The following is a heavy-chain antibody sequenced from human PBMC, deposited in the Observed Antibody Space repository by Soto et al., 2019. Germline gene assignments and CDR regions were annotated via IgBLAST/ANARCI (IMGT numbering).Heavy chain of an antibody. D-gene: IGHD4-17*01. CDR1: GGTFSNYA. CDR3: ARGPAYAGYFDY. CDR2: IILPFGTA. V-gene: IGHV1-69*12. J-gene: IGHJ4*02. Sequence: QVRLVQSGAEVKKPGSSVKVSCKASGGTFSNYAISWVRQAPGQGLEWMGGIILPFGTANYAQKFQGRVTITADESMTTAYMELGGLRSEDTAGYYCARGPAYAGYFDYWGQGTLVTVSA.